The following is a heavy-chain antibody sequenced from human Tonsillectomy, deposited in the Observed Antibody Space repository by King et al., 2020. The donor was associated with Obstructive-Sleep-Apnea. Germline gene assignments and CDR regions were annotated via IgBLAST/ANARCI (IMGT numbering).Heavy chain of an antibody. CDR2: ISYDGSNK. Sequence: VQLVESGGGVVQPGRSLRHSCAASGFTFSSYAMHWVRQAPGKGLEWVAVISYDGSNKYYAESVKGRFTISRDNSKNTLYLQMNSLRAEDTAVYYCARVPALLGKDLIVVVAALFDYWGQGTLVTVSS. J-gene: IGHJ4*02. V-gene: IGHV3-30*04. CDR3: ARVPALLGKDLIVVVAALFDY. CDR1: GFTFSSYA. D-gene: IGHD2-15*01.